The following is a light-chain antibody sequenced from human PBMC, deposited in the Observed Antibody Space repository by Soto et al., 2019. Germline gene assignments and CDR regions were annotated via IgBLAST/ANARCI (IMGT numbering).Light chain of an antibody. V-gene: IGKV3-11*01. J-gene: IGKJ4*01. CDR2: DAS. CDR1: QSINNS. CDR3: KYRGIWPPGAT. Sequence: EIVLTQSPVTLSLSPGERATLSCRASQSINNSLAWSQQKPGQPPRLLIYDASNRATAIPVRFSGSGSGTDVTLTISSLEPEDSAVDYCKYRGIWPPGATFGGGTKVEIK.